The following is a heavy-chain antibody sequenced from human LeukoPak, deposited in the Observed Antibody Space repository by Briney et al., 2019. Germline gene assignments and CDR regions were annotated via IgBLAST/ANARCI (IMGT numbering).Heavy chain of an antibody. CDR3: ARGKGYGDYEFDY. Sequence: SETLSLTCTVSGGSITSSSHYWGWVRQPPGEGLEWIASIYSSGRTYYNPSLKSRVSISIDTSKSQFSLKLSSVTAADTAVYYCARGKGYGDYEFDYWGQGTLVTVSS. J-gene: IGHJ4*02. CDR2: IYSSGRT. V-gene: IGHV4-39*01. CDR1: GGSITSSSHY. D-gene: IGHD4-17*01.